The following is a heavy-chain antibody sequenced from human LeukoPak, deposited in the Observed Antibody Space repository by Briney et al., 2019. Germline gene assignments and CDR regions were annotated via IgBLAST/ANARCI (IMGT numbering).Heavy chain of an antibody. Sequence: GASVKVSCKASGYTFTSYGISWVRQAPGQGLEWMGWINPNSGGTNYAQKFQGRVTMTRGTSISTAYMELSRLRSDDTAVYYCASYRYSSSWDYFDYWGQGTLVTVSS. CDR3: ASYRYSSSWDYFDY. CDR2: INPNSGGT. CDR1: GYTFTSYG. D-gene: IGHD6-13*01. V-gene: IGHV1-2*02. J-gene: IGHJ4*02.